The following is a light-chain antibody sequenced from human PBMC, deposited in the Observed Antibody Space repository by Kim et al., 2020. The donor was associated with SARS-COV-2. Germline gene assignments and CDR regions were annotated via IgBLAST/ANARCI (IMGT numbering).Light chain of an antibody. CDR1: SSNIGRNA. J-gene: IGLJ2*01. CDR2: ASD. V-gene: IGLV1-44*01. CDR3: SVWDGSLQDVL. Sequence: QSVLTQPPSMSGTTGQRVTISCSGSSSNIGRNAVNWYQQLPGAAPKLLIYASDQRPSGVPDRFSGSKSGSSASLAISGLQSDDEADYYCSVWDGSLQDVLFGGGTQLTVL.